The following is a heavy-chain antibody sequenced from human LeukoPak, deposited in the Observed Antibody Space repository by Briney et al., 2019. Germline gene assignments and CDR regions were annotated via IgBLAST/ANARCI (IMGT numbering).Heavy chain of an antibody. D-gene: IGHD6-19*01. V-gene: IGHV3-23*01. Sequence: PGGSLRLSCAASGFTFSSYAMSWVRQAPGKGLEWVSTIRGSGTSTYYADSVKGRFTISRDNSKNTLYLQMNSLRAEDTAAYHCAKDQSSGWYWDYWGQGTLVTISS. CDR1: GFTFSSYA. CDR3: AKDQSSGWYWDY. CDR2: IRGSGTST. J-gene: IGHJ4*02.